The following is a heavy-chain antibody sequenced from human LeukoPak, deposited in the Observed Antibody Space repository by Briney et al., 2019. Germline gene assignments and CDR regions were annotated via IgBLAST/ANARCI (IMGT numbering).Heavy chain of an antibody. CDR1: GFTFSSYA. V-gene: IGHV3-23*01. J-gene: IGHJ4*02. CDR2: ISGSGGST. CDR3: AKGGSYMVRGVKYYFDY. Sequence: GGSLRLSCAASGFTFSSYAMSWVRQAPGKGLEWVSAISGSGGSTYYADSVKGRFTISRDNSKNTLYLQMNSLRAEDTAVYYCAKGGSYMVRGVKYYFDYWGQGTLVTVSS. D-gene: IGHD3-10*01.